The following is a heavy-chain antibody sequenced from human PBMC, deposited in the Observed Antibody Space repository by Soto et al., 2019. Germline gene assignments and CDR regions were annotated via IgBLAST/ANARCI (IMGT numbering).Heavy chain of an antibody. D-gene: IGHD2-2*01. CDR2: IIPILGIA. CDR1: GGTFSSYT. J-gene: IGHJ6*03. CDR3: ARGSLYCSSTSCRGIYYYYYMAF. V-gene: IGHV1-69*02. Sequence: ASVKVSCKASGGTFSSYTISWVRQAPGQGLEWMGRIIPILGIANYAQKFQGRVTITADKSTSTAYMELSSLRSEDTAVYYWARGSLYCSSTSCRGIYYYYYMAFWGKGTTVPVSS.